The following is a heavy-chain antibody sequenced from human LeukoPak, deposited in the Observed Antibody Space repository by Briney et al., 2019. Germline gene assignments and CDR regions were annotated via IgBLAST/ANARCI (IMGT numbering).Heavy chain of an antibody. V-gene: IGHV4-59*01. CDR2: IYYSGST. D-gene: IGHD3-10*01. CDR1: GGSISSYY. Sequence: PSETLSLTCTVSGGSISSYYWSWIRQPPGKGLEWVGYIYYSGSTNYNPSLKGRVTISVDTSKNQFSLKLSSVTAADTAVYYCARQNDGSGSNWFDPWGQGTLVTVSS. J-gene: IGHJ5*02. CDR3: ARQNDGSGSNWFDP.